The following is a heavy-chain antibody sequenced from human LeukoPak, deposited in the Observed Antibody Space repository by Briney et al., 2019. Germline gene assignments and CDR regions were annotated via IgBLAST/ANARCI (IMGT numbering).Heavy chain of an antibody. Sequence: SETLSLTCTVSGGSISSYYWSWIRQPPGKGLEWIGYIYYSGSTNYNPSLKSRVTISVDTSKNQFSLKLSSVTAADTAVYYCARAEASYYYDSSGYSNWFDPWGQGTLVTVSS. CDR3: ARAEASYYYDSSGYSNWFDP. CDR2: IYYSGST. CDR1: GGSISSYY. D-gene: IGHD3-22*01. V-gene: IGHV4-59*12. J-gene: IGHJ5*02.